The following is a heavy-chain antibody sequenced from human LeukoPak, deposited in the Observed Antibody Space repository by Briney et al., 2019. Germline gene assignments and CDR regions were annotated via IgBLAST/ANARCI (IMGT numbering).Heavy chain of an antibody. J-gene: IGHJ4*02. CDR3: ARDQYSRWHYFDY. Sequence: SETLSLTCAVYGGSFSGYYWSWIRQPAGKGLEWIGRIYTSGSTNYNPSLKSRVTISVDTSKNQFSLKLSSVTAADTAVYYCARDQYSRWHYFDYWGQGTLVTVSS. CDR1: GGSFSGYY. CDR2: IYTSGST. V-gene: IGHV4-4*07. D-gene: IGHD6-6*01.